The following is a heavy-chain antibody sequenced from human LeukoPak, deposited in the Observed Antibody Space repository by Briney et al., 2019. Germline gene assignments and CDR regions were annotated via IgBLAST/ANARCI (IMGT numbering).Heavy chain of an antibody. CDR3: ARDTGDGYRGGFDY. CDR2: IYYSGST. CDR1: GGSISSYY. V-gene: IGHV4-59*01. Sequence: PSETLSLTCTVSGGSISSYYWSWIRQPPGKGLEWIGYIYYSGSTNHNPSLKSRVTISVDTSKNQFSLKLSSVTAADTAVYYCARDTGDGYRGGFDYWGQGTPVTVSS. D-gene: IGHD5-24*01. J-gene: IGHJ4*02.